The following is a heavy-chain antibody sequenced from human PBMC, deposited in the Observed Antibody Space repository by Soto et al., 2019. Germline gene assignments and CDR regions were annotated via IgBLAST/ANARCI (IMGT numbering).Heavy chain of an antibody. J-gene: IGHJ4*02. CDR2: IYLSGSS. CDR3: ARVRAGFGESQSLFDY. D-gene: IGHD3-10*01. Sequence: SETLSLTCSVSGGSISSGGYYWSWIRQLPGKGLEWIGYIYLSGSSYYNPSLKSRVTISVDTSKNHFSLRLGSLTAADTAVYYCARVRAGFGESQSLFDYWGQGTLVTVSS. CDR1: GGSISSGGYY. V-gene: IGHV4-31*03.